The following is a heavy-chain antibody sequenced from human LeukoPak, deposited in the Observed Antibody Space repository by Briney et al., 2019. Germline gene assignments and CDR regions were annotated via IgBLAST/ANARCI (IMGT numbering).Heavy chain of an antibody. CDR2: IIPIFGTA. V-gene: IGHV1-69*06. CDR3: ASRRGRLRFLEWLLPNYYYYMDV. CDR1: GGTFSSYA. J-gene: IGHJ6*03. D-gene: IGHD3-3*01. Sequence: ASVKVSCKASGGTFSSYAISWVRQAPGQGLEWMGGIIPIFGTANYAQKFQGRVTITADKSTSTAYMELSSLRSEDTAVYYCASRRGRLRFLEWLLPNYYYYMDVWGKGTTVTISS.